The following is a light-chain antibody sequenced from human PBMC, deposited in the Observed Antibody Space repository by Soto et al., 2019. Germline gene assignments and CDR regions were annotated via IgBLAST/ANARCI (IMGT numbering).Light chain of an antibody. Sequence: DIQLTQSPSFLSASVGDRVTITCRASEGISSYLAWYQQKPGKAPKLLIYTASTLQSGVPSRFSGSGSGTDFTLTISSLQPEDSATYYCQQSKDYPITFGQGTRLEIK. CDR2: TAS. CDR1: EGISSY. V-gene: IGKV1-9*01. CDR3: QQSKDYPIT. J-gene: IGKJ5*01.